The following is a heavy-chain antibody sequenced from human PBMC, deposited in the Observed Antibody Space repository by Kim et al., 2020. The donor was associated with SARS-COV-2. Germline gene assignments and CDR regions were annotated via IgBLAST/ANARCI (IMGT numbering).Heavy chain of an antibody. CDR3: ARVNKGITMVRGVKPRKRYNWFDP. D-gene: IGHD3-10*01. J-gene: IGHJ5*02. CDR1: GGSFSGYY. Sequence: SETLSLTCAVYGGSFSGYYWSWIRQPPGKGLEWIGEINHSGSTNYNPSLKSRVTISVDTSKNQFSLKLSSVTAADTAVYYCARVNKGITMVRGVKPRKRYNWFDPWGQGTLVTVSS. CDR2: INHSGST. V-gene: IGHV4-34*01.